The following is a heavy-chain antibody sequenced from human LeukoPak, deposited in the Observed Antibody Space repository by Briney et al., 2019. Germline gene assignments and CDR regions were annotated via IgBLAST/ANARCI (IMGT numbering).Heavy chain of an antibody. V-gene: IGHV3-48*03. CDR1: GFTFSSYE. J-gene: IGHJ4*02. Sequence: GGSLRLSCAASGFTFSSYEMNWVRQAPGKGLEWVSYISTSGSSIYYADSVKGRLTISRDNAKNSLYLQMNSLRAEDTAVYYCARDRLFSVFDYWGQGTLVTVSS. CDR3: ARDRLFSVFDY. CDR2: ISTSGSSI. D-gene: IGHD3-22*01.